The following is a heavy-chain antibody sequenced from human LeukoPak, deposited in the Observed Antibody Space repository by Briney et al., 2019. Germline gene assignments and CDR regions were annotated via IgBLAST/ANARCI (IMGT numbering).Heavy chain of an antibody. D-gene: IGHD3-22*01. CDR1: GYSFTNYG. CDR3: ARVPLHDASGRYYPH. J-gene: IGHJ1*01. CDR2: INTGNGNT. V-gene: IGHV1-3*04. Sequence: ASVKVSCKTSGYSFTNYGMHWVRQAPRQSLEWMGWINTGNGNTKSSQKFQDRVALTRDTSASTAYMELNSLSSEDTAVYYCARVPLHDASGRYYPHWGQGTLVTVSS.